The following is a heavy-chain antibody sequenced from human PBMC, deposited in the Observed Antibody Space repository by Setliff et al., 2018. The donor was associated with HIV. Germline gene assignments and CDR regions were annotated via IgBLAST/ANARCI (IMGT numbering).Heavy chain of an antibody. Sequence: SETLSLTCTVSGGSISDTSYYWAWIRQPPGKGLEWIGYIYHSGSTYYNPSLKSRVTISIDRSKNQFSLKLSSVTAADTAVYYCARTSIRSGWGRNNWFDPWGQGTLVTVSS. D-gene: IGHD6-19*01. CDR1: GGSISDTSYY. V-gene: IGHV4-39*07. J-gene: IGHJ5*02. CDR3: ARTSIRSGWGRNNWFDP. CDR2: IYHSGST.